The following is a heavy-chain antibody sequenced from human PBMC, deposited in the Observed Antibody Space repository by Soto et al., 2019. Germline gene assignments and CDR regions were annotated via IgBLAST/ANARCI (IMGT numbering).Heavy chain of an antibody. CDR1: GGSINRVGYY. CDR3: ASGVIEYYFDF. CDR2: IYYSGST. V-gene: IGHV4-31*03. J-gene: IGHJ4*02. Sequence: SETLSLTCTVSGGSINRVGYYWGWIRQHPGKGLEWIGYIYYSGSTFYNPSLKSRVTISVDSSQNQFSLKLSSMTAADTAVYYCASGVIEYYFDFWGQGTLVTVSS. D-gene: IGHD2-21*01.